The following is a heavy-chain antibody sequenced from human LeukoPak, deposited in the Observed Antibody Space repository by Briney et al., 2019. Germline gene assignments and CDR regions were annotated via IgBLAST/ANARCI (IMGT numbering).Heavy chain of an antibody. Sequence: SVKVSCKASGGTFSSYAISWVRQAPGQGLEWMGGIIPIFGTANYAQKFQGRVTITTDESTSTAYMELSSLRSEDTAVYYCAREGYSGYDSWFDPWGQGTLVTVSS. J-gene: IGHJ5*02. CDR2: IIPIFGTA. CDR3: AREGYSGYDSWFDP. D-gene: IGHD5-12*01. V-gene: IGHV1-69*05. CDR1: GGTFSSYA.